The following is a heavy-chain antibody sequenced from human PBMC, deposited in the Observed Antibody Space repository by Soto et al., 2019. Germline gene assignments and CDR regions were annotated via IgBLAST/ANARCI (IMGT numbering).Heavy chain of an antibody. Sequence: QVQLVESGGGVVQPGRSLRLSCQASGFNFDNYGMHWVRQAPGKGLEWVAVISYDGSNTYYADSVKGRFTVSRDNSKNALSLQLNTLRPEDTAVYHCAKDRVGGGFDTPLEFWGQGTLVTVSS. CDR2: ISYDGSNT. D-gene: IGHD2-15*01. CDR3: AKDRVGGGFDTPLEF. CDR1: GFNFDNYG. J-gene: IGHJ4*02. V-gene: IGHV3-30*18.